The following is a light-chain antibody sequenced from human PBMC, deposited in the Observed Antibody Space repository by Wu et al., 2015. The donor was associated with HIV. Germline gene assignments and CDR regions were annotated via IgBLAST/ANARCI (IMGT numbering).Light chain of an antibody. Sequence: EIVLTQSPATLSLSPGDRATFSCRASQSVNINLAWYQQKSGQAPRLLIYSASTRATGVPARFSGGGSGTDFTLTISSLQSEDFAVYYCQQYDNWPPDTFGQGTKLEIK. J-gene: IGKJ2*01. CDR2: SAS. CDR3: QQYDNWPPDT. CDR1: QSVNIN. V-gene: IGKV3-15*01.